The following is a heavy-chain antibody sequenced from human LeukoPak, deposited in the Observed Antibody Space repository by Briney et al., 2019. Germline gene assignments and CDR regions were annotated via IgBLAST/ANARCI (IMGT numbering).Heavy chain of an antibody. CDR2: TSYDGTDE. J-gene: IGHJ4*02. CDR1: GFTFKNYG. CDR3: ARILTVGATYDY. D-gene: IGHD1-26*01. V-gene: IGHV3-30*03. Sequence: PGRSLRLSCAASGFTFKNYGMQWVRQAPGKGLEWVAFTSYDGTDEYYSASVKGRFTISRDNSKNTLYLQMNGLRAEDTAVYYCARILTVGATYDYWGQGTLVTVSS.